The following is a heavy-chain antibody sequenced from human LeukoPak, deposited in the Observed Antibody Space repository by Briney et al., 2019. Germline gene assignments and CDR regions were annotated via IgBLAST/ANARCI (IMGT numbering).Heavy chain of an antibody. CDR3: ARGEYYYDGGY. CDR2: INEDGSEK. V-gene: IGHV3-7*03. Sequence: GGSLRLSCAASGFTFSSYWMSWVRQAPGKGPEWVANINEDGSEKHYVDSVKGRFAISRDNARNSLYLQMNSLRGEDTAVYYCARGEYYYDGGYWGQGTLVTVSS. CDR1: GFTFSSYW. D-gene: IGHD3-22*01. J-gene: IGHJ4*02.